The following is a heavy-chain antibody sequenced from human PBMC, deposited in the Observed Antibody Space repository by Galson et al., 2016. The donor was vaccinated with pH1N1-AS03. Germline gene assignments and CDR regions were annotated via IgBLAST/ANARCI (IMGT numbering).Heavy chain of an antibody. Sequence: SVKVSCKASGYTFTSYAMHWVRQAPGQGLEWMGWINAGNGDTKYSQKFQGRVTITRDTSASMAYMGLSSLRSEDTAVYYCARYDYGDYVDYWGQGTLVTVSS. CDR2: INAGNGDT. CDR1: GYTFTSYA. CDR3: ARYDYGDYVDY. V-gene: IGHV1-3*01. D-gene: IGHD4-17*01. J-gene: IGHJ4*02.